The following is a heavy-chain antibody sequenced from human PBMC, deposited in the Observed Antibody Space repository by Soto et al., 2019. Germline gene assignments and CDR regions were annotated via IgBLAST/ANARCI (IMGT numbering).Heavy chain of an antibody. J-gene: IGHJ5*02. CDR3: AREKYDSSGRNWFDP. Sequence: QVQLQESGPGLVKPSQTLSLTCTVSGGSISSGDYYWSWIRQPPGKGLEWIGYIYYSGSTYYNPSLQSRGTIAVDTSKNQFSLKLSSVTAADTAVYYCAREKYDSSGRNWFDPWGQGTLVTVSS. CDR2: IYYSGST. CDR1: GGSISSGDYY. V-gene: IGHV4-30-4*01. D-gene: IGHD3-22*01.